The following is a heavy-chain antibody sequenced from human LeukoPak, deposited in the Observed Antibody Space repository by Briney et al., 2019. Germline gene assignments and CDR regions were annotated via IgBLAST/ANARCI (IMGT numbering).Heavy chain of an antibody. D-gene: IGHD2-15*01. CDR1: GFTFSNYA. CDR2: ITGSGGGT. V-gene: IGHV3-23*01. J-gene: IGHJ4*02. CDR3: AKRIPSWYYVDY. Sequence: GGSLRLSCAASGFTFSNYAMTWVRLPPGKGLEWVSAITGSGGGTYYADSVKGRFTISRDNSKNTLYLQMNSLRAEDTAIYYCAKRIPSWYYVDYWGQGTLVTVSS.